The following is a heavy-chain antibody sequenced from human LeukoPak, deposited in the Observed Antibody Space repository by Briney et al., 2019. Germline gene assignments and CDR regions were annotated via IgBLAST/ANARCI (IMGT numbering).Heavy chain of an antibody. J-gene: IGHJ4*02. CDR2: ISSSTSYI. CDR1: GFTVSSFE. D-gene: IGHD3-10*01. CDR3: ARVSNYYGSGNYQKQFDY. V-gene: IGHV3-21*01. Sequence: GGSLRLSCEASGFTVSSFEINWVRQAPGNGLEWVSCISSSTSYIYYADSVKGRFTISRDSAKNSLYLQMNSLRAEDTAVYYCARVSNYYGSGNYQKQFDYWGQGTLVTVSS.